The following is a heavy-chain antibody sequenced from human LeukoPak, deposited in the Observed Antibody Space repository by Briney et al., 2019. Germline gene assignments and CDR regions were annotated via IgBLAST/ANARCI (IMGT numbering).Heavy chain of an antibody. Sequence: GGSLRLSCAASGFTFSSYAMSWVRQAPGKGLEWVSAISGVGGTTYYADSVKGRFTISRDTSKNTLYLQMNSLRVEDTAVYYCAKTQGYYDCWGQGTLVTVSS. V-gene: IGHV3-23*01. CDR3: AKTQGYYDC. J-gene: IGHJ4*02. CDR2: ISGVGGTT. CDR1: GFTFSSYA. D-gene: IGHD3-22*01.